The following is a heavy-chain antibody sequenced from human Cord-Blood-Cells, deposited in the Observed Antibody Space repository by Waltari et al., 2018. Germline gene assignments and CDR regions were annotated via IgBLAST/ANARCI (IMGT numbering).Heavy chain of an antibody. D-gene: IGHD1-1*01. CDR2: IIPILGIA. J-gene: IGHJ6*03. Sequence: QVQLVQSGAEVKTPGSSVKVSCKGSGGPFSRYAISWVRQAPGKGIGWMGRIIPILGIANYAQKFQGRVTITADKSTSTAYMELSSLRSEDTAVYYCASGNDDYYYMDVWGKGTTVTVSS. V-gene: IGHV1-69*09. CDR3: ASGNDDYYYMDV. CDR1: GGPFSRYA.